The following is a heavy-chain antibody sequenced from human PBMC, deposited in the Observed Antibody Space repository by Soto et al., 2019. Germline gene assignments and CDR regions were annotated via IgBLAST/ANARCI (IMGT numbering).Heavy chain of an antibody. V-gene: IGHV3-7*01. CDR1: GFTFSSSW. Sequence: GGSLRLSCAASGFTFSSSWMNWVRQAPGKGLEWVAGIKEDGSEKYYVDFVKGRFTISRDNVENSLYLQMNSLRGEDTAVYFCARDRGYSCFDYWGLGTLVTVSS. J-gene: IGHJ4*02. CDR3: ARDRGYSCFDY. D-gene: IGHD5-18*01. CDR2: IKEDGSEK.